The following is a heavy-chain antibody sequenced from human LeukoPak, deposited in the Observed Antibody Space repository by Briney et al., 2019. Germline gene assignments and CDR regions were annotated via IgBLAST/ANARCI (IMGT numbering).Heavy chain of an antibody. CDR2: MYYTGTI. J-gene: IGHJ4*02. Sequence: SETLSLTCTVSGDSITSSSYYWGWIRQPPGKGLEWIGTMYYTGTIYYNPSLKSRVTISVDTSKNQFSPSLSSVTAADTAVYYCARPIRNWGQGTLVIVSS. CDR3: ARPIRN. CDR1: GDSITSSSYY. V-gene: IGHV4-39*07.